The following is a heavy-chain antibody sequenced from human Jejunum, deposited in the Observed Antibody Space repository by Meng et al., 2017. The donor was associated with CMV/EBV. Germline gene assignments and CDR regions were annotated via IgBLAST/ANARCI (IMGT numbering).Heavy chain of an antibody. V-gene: IGHV4-30-4*01. CDR1: GGSISSGDYY. J-gene: IGHJ5*02. Sequence: QVPVQESGPGRGKPSPTLSLTCTVSGGSISSGDYYWSWIRQPPGKGLEWIGCIYYSGSTYYNPSLKGRATISVDTSKNQFSLNLSSVTAADTAVYYCARGQRSYSGSYPEWFDPWGQGTLVTVSS. CDR3: ARGQRSYSGSYPEWFDP. D-gene: IGHD1-26*01. CDR2: IYYSGST.